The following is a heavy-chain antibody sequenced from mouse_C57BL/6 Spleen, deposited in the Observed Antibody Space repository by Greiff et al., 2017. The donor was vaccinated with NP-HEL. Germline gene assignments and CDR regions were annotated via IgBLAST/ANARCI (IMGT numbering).Heavy chain of an antibody. CDR2: ISDGGSYT. CDR3: ARVDSSGYFYYFDY. V-gene: IGHV5-4*01. Sequence: EVQRVESGGGLVKPGGSLKLSCAASGFTFSSYAMSWVRQTPEKRLEWVATISDGGSYTYYPDNVKGRFTISRDNAKNNLYLQMSHLKSEDTAMYYCARVDSSGYFYYFDYWGQGTTLTVSS. CDR1: GFTFSSYA. D-gene: IGHD3-2*02. J-gene: IGHJ2*01.